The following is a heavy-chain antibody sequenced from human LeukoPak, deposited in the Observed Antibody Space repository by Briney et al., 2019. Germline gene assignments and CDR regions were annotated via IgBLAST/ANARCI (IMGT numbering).Heavy chain of an antibody. V-gene: IGHV4-39*07. CDR2: IYYSGST. D-gene: IGHD2-15*01. CDR1: GGSINSSSYY. Sequence: SDPLSLTCTVSGGSINSSSYYGRWIRQPPGKGLEWIGSIYYSGSTYYHPSRKSRVTLSVDTSKNPFSLKLSSVTAADTAVYYCARHDIVVVVAATLGSFDIWGQGTMVTVSS. J-gene: IGHJ3*02. CDR3: ARHDIVVVVAATLGSFDI.